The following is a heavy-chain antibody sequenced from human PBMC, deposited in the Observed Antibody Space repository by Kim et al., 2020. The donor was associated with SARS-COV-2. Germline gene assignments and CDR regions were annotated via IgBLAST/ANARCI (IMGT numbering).Heavy chain of an antibody. CDR3: ARLASSSWYFDY. Sequence: GGSLRLSCAASGFTFSSHWMHWVRQAPGKGLEWVANIKQDGSEKYYVDSVKGRFTISRDNAKNSLYLQMNSLRAEDTAVYYCARLASSSWYFDYWGQGTLVTVSS. J-gene: IGHJ4*02. V-gene: IGHV3-7*01. CDR1: GFTFSSHW. CDR2: IKQDGSEK. D-gene: IGHD6-13*01.